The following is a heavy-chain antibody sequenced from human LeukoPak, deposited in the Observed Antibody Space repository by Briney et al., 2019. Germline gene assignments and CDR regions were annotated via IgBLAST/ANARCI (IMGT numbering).Heavy chain of an antibody. CDR3: ARDKPYYNFWSDTYGMDV. CDR1: GYTFTSYG. V-gene: IGHV1-46*01. Sequence: ASVKVSCKASGYTFTSYGISWVRQAPGQGLEWMGMINPGGGSTTYAQKFQGRVTMTRDTSTSTVYMELSSLRSEDTAVYYCARDKPYYNFWSDTYGMDVWGQGTTVTVSS. CDR2: INPGGGST. J-gene: IGHJ6*02. D-gene: IGHD3-3*01.